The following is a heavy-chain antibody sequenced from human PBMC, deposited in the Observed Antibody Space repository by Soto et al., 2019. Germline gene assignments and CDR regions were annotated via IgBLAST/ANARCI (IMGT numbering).Heavy chain of an antibody. V-gene: IGHV3-21*01. CDR1: SFSMYS. J-gene: IGHJ5*02. CDR2: ISSGSAFI. D-gene: IGHD1-26*01. CDR3: TRDQGGSYDSWFDP. Sequence: EVQVVESGGGLVKPGGSLRLSCNFSFSMYSMDWVRKAPGKGLEWVASISSGSAFIKYADSVKGRFTISRDNAKNSVSLQMDSLRVEDTAMYYCTRDQGGSYDSWFDPWGRGTLVTVSS.